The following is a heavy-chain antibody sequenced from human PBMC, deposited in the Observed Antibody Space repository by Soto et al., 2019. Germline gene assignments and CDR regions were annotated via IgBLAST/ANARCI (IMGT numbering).Heavy chain of an antibody. D-gene: IGHD2-2*01. CDR3: AREVTMPRWYYYYGMDV. CDR1: CGSISSGGYC. Sequence: PSETLSLTCTFSCGSISSGGYCFSGIRHHLGKGLEWIGYIYNSGSTYYNPSLKSRATISVDTSENQFSLKLSSVTAADTAVYYCAREVTMPRWYYYYGMDVWGQGTTVTVSS. J-gene: IGHJ6*02. V-gene: IGHV4-31*03. CDR2: IYNSGST.